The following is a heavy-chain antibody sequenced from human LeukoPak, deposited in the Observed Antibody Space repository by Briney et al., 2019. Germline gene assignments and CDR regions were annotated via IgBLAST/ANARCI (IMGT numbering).Heavy chain of an antibody. CDR2: ISWNSGTK. V-gene: IGHV3-9*01. CDR1: GFTFDDYA. J-gene: IGHJ6*02. D-gene: IGHD2-8*01. CDR3: AVLHYYAMDV. Sequence: GGSLRLSCAASGFTFDDYAMHWVRQAPGKGLEWVSGISWNSGTKGYADSVKGRFTISRDNAKNSLCLQMNSLRGEDAALYYCAVLHYYAMDVWGQGTTVTVSS.